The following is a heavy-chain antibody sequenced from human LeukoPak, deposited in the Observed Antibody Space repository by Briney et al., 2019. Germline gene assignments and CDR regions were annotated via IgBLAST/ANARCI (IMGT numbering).Heavy chain of an antibody. J-gene: IGHJ3*02. CDR2: INPSGGST. D-gene: IGHD2-15*01. CDR1: GYTFTSYY. CDR3: AREGYCSGGNCYLTDAFDI. V-gene: IGHV1-46*01. Sequence: ASVKVSCKASGYTFTSYYMHWVRQAPGQGLEWMGIINPSGGSTSYAQKFQGRVTMTRDTSTSTVYMELSSLRSEDTAVYYCAREGYCSGGNCYLTDAFDIWGQGTLVTVSS.